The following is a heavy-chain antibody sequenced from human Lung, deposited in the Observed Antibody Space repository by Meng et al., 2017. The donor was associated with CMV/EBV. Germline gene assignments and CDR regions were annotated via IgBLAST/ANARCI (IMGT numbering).Heavy chain of an antibody. CDR2: FYYTGSA. CDR3: AREYCASTGCYKGGLFDP. CDR1: GDSISSFY. V-gene: IGHV4-59*01. J-gene: IGHJ5*02. Sequence: SETLSLTCSVTGDSISSFYWIWIRQSPGKGLEWIGYFYYTGSANYNPSLKSRVTISGDTSKNQFSLRLSSVTAADTAVYYCAREYCASTGCYKGGLFDPWGQGTLVTVSS. D-gene: IGHD2-2*02.